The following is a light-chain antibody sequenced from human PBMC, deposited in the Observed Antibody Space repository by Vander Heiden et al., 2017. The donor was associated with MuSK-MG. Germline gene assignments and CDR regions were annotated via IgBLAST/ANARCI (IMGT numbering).Light chain of an antibody. V-gene: IGKV1-39*01. J-gene: IGKJ1*01. CDR1: QSISSY. Sequence: ISVTQPPSSLSASVGDRVTITCRASQSISSYLNWYQQKPGKAPKLLIYAASSLQSGVPARFMGRGSGTDCTLTISSVQPEDVATDYCEQSYRTPWTFGQGTKVEIK. CDR3: EQSYRTPWT. CDR2: AAS.